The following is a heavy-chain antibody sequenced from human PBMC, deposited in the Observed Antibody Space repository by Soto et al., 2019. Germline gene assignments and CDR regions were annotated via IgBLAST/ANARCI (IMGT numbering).Heavy chain of an antibody. CDR2: ISYDGSNK. V-gene: IGHV3-30*18. J-gene: IGHJ4*02. D-gene: IGHD6-13*01. CDR3: AKDISGIAAAGFDY. CDR1: GFTFSSYG. Sequence: GGSLRLSCAASGFTFSSYGMHWVRQAPGKGLEWVAVISYDGSNKYYADSVKGRFTISRDNSKNTLYLQMNSLRAEDTAVYYCAKDISGIAAAGFDYWGPGTLVNVSS.